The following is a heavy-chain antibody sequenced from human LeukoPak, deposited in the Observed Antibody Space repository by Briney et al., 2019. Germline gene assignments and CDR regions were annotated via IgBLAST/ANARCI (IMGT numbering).Heavy chain of an antibody. CDR2: MNPNSGNK. Sequence: ASVKVSCKASGYSFTNFDINWVRQTTGQGLEWMGWMNPNSGNKGYAQKFQGRVTMTMNTSITTAYMELSSLRSEDTAVYYCARGPQWRGDYYYMDVWGRGTTVTVSS. J-gene: IGHJ6*03. CDR3: ARGPQWRGDYYYMDV. V-gene: IGHV1-8*01. CDR1: GYSFTNFD. D-gene: IGHD6-19*01.